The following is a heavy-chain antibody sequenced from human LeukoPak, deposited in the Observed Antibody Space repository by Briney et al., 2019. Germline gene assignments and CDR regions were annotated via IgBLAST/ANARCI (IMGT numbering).Heavy chain of an antibody. J-gene: IGHJ3*02. Sequence: GGSLRLSCAASGFTFSSYGMHWDRQAPGKGLEWVAFIRYDGSNKYYADSVKGRFTISRDNAKNSLYLQMNSLRAEDTAVYYCARPIVATFPFDIWGQGTMVTVSS. CDR2: IRYDGSNK. CDR1: GFTFSSYG. CDR3: ARPIVATFPFDI. D-gene: IGHD5-12*01. V-gene: IGHV3-30*02.